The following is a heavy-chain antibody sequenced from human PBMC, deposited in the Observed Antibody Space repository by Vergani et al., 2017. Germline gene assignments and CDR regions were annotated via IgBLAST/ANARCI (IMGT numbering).Heavy chain of an antibody. CDR2: ISSSSSYI. Sequence: EVQLVESGGGLVKPGGSLRLSCAASGFTFSSYSMNWVRQAPGKGLEWVSSISSSSSYIYYADSVKGRFTISRDNAKNSLYLQMNSLRAEDTAVYYCARDTEWGLFPGTHVDAFDIWGQGTMVTVSS. J-gene: IGHJ3*02. V-gene: IGHV3-21*01. CDR1: GFTFSSYS. D-gene: IGHD1-26*01. CDR3: ARDTEWGLFPGTHVDAFDI.